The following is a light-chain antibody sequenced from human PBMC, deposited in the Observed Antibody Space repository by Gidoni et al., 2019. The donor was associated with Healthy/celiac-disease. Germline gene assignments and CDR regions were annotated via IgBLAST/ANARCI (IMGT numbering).Light chain of an antibody. CDR2: AAS. CDR1: QSISSY. Sequence: DIQMTQSPSSLSASVGDRVTITSRSSQSISSYLNWYQQKPGKAPKLLISAASSLQSGVPSRFSGSGSGTDFTLTISSLQPEDFATYYCQQSYSTPRSFGQGTKLEIK. CDR3: QQSYSTPRS. J-gene: IGKJ2*03. V-gene: IGKV1-39*01.